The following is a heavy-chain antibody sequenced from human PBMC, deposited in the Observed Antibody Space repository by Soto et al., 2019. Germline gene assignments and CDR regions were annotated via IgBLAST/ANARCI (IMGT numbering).Heavy chain of an antibody. J-gene: IGHJ4*02. CDR2: ISGSGGST. D-gene: IGHD6-6*01. CDR3: AKNWDTTFSSSSH. V-gene: IGHV3-23*01. CDR1: GFTFTTYA. Sequence: EVQLLESGGGLVQPGGSLRLSCAASGFTFTTYAMTWVRQAPGKGLEWVSAISGSGGSTYYADSVKGRYTISRDNSKNMLYLQMNSLRAEETAVYYCAKNWDTTFSSSSHWGQGTLVTVSS.